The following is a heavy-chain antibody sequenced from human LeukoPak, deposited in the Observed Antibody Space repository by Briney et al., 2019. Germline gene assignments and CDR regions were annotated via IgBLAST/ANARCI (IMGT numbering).Heavy chain of an antibody. CDR1: GYTFTSYY. CDR3: ARALLWFGEPSHIDY. CDR2: INPNSGGT. J-gene: IGHJ4*02. D-gene: IGHD3-10*01. V-gene: IGHV1-2*02. Sequence: ASVKVSCKASGYTFTSYYMHWVRQAPGQGLEWMGWINPNSGGTNYAQKFQGRVTMTRDTSISTAYMELRSLRSDDTAVYYCARALLWFGEPSHIDYWGQGTLVTASS.